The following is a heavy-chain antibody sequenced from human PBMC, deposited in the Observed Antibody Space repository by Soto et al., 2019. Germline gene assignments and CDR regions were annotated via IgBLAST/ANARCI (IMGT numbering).Heavy chain of an antibody. CDR3: ARDPGRDGYHWVFDF. CDR1: GGSISSGGNY. Sequence: PSETLSLTCTVSGGSISSGGNYWTWIRQHPGKGLEWIGYIYDSGSTYYTPSLQSRVFISVDTSKKQFSLNLRSVTAADTAVYYCARDPGRDGYHWVFDFRGQRSPVIVSS. J-gene: IGHJ4*02. D-gene: IGHD2-2*01. V-gene: IGHV4-31*03. CDR2: IYDSGST.